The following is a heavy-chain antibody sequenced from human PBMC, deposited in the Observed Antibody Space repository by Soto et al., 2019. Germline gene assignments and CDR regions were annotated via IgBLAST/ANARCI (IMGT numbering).Heavy chain of an antibody. Sequence: QITLKESGPPLVKPTQTLTLTCTFSGFSLSTSGVGVGWIRQPPGKALEWLALIYWDDDKRYSPSLKSRLTITKDTSKNQVVLTMTNMDPVDTATYYCAHRPVTIFGVVTPGGWFDPWGQGTLVTVSS. D-gene: IGHD3-3*01. V-gene: IGHV2-5*02. CDR1: GFSLSTSGVG. J-gene: IGHJ5*02. CDR2: IYWDDDK. CDR3: AHRPVTIFGVVTPGGWFDP.